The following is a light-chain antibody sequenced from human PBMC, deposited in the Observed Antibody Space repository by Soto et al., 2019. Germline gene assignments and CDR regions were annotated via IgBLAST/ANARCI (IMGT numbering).Light chain of an antibody. V-gene: IGKV1-12*01. J-gene: IGKJ4*01. Sequence: DIQMTQSPSSLSASVGDRVTITCRASQDVNTWLAWYQQKPGRAPNLLIFAASSLQSGVPPRFSGNGSGTHFTLSISSLQPEDFATYYCQQAHIFPLTFGGGTKVEIK. CDR1: QDVNTW. CDR3: QQAHIFPLT. CDR2: AAS.